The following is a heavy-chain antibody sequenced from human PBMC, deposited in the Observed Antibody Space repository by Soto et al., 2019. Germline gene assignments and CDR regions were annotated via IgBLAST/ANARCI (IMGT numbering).Heavy chain of an antibody. J-gene: IGHJ3*02. D-gene: IGHD6-13*01. CDR3: ARDQGIIAAPDAFDI. CDR1: GDSFSSNSAA. Sequence: SQTLSLTCAISGDSFSSNSAAWNWIRQSPSTGLEWLGRTYYRSKWYNDYAVSVKSRITINPETSKNQFSLKLNSVTPEDTAEYYCARDQGIIAAPDAFDIWGQGTMVTVSS. V-gene: IGHV6-1*01. CDR2: TYYRSKWYN.